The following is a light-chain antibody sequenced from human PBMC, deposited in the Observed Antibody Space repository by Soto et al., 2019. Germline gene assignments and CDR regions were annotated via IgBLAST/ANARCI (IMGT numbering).Light chain of an antibody. CDR2: AAS. Sequence: EKVMTQSPGTLSVSPGERATLSCRASQSVSSNLAWYQQKPGQAPRLLIYAASTRATGIPVRFSGSGSGTEFTLTINSLQSEDFAVYYCQQYDKWPITFGQGTQLEVK. CDR3: QQYDKWPIT. CDR1: QSVSSN. V-gene: IGKV3-15*01. J-gene: IGKJ5*01.